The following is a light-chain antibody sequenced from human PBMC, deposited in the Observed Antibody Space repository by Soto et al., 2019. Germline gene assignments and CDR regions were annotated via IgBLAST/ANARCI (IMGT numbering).Light chain of an antibody. CDR2: GAS. J-gene: IGKJ5*01. Sequence: EIVLTQSPGTLSLSPGGRATLSCRASQSVSRRLAWYQHRPGQSPRLLISGASMRASGVPVRFSGSGSGTDFTLTISRLEPEDFAVYYCQHYGGTPITFGLGTRLEV. V-gene: IGKV3-20*01. CDR3: QHYGGTPIT. CDR1: QSVSRR.